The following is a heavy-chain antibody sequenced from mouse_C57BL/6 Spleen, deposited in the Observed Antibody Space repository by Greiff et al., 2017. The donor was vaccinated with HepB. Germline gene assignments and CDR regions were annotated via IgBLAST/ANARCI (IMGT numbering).Heavy chain of an antibody. V-gene: IGHV1-72*01. Sequence: QVQLKQPGAELVKPGASVKLSCKASGYTFTSYWMHWVKQRPGRGLEWIGRIDPNSGGTKYNEKFKSKATLTVDKPSSTAYMQLSSLTSEDSAVYYCARGAYSNYGYFDVWGTGTTVTVSS. CDR3: ARGAYSNYGYFDV. CDR1: GYTFTSYW. J-gene: IGHJ1*03. D-gene: IGHD2-5*01. CDR2: IDPNSGGT.